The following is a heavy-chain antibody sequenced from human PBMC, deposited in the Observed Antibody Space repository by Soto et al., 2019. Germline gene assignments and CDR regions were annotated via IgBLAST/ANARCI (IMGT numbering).Heavy chain of an antibody. V-gene: IGHV4-4*07. CDR3: ARVGGVATILDY. CDR1: GVSMRNTY. D-gene: IGHD5-12*01. J-gene: IGHJ4*02. CDR2: ISTSGNT. Sequence: SETLSHTCSGPGVSMRNTYSTWFRQSAGKGLEWIGRISTSGNTNYNPSLNSRLTMSVDTSKNQFSLKLSSVTAADTAVYYCARVGGVATILDYWGQGTLVTVS.